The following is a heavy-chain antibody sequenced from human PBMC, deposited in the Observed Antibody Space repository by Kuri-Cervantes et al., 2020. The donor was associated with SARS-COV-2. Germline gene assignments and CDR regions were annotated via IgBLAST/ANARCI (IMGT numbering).Heavy chain of an antibody. V-gene: IGHV3-30-3*01. J-gene: IGHJ6*02. CDR3: AREACLLSSDYYYYYYGMDV. CDR1: GFTFSSYA. Sequence: GGSLRLCCAASGFTFSSYAMHWGRQAPGKGLVWVAVISYDGSNKYYADAVKGRFTISRDNSKNTLYLQMNSLRAEDTAVYYCAREACLLSSDYYYYYYGMDVWGQGTTVTVSS. D-gene: IGHD3-3*01. CDR2: ISYDGSNK.